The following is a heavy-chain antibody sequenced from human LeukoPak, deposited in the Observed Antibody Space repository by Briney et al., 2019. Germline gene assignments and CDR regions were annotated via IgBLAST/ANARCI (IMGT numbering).Heavy chain of an antibody. D-gene: IGHD1-26*01. V-gene: IGHV1-18*01. J-gene: IGHJ4*02. CDR2: ISAYNGNT. Sequence: ASVKVSCKASGYTFTTYGINWVRQAPGQGLEWMGWISAYNGNTNYAQKRQGRVTMTTDTSTSTAYMELRSLRSDDTAVYYCARDPQQLVGATGGGFNFWGQGTLVTVSS. CDR1: GYTFTTYG. CDR3: ARDPQQLVGATGGGFNF.